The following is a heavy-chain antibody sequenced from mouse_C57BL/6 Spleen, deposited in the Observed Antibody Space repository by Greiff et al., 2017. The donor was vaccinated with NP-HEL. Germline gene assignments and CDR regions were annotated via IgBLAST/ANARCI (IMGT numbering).Heavy chain of an antibody. D-gene: IGHD1-1*01. CDR1: GYTFTSYG. V-gene: IGHV14-4*01. CDR3: TVITTVVAKDY. CDR2: IDPENGDT. Sequence: VQLQQSGAELARPGASVKLSCKASGYTFTSYGISWVKQRTGQGLEWIGWIDPENGDTEYASKFQGKATITADTSSNTAYLQLSSLTSEDTAVYYCTVITTVVAKDYWGQGTTLTVSS. J-gene: IGHJ2*01.